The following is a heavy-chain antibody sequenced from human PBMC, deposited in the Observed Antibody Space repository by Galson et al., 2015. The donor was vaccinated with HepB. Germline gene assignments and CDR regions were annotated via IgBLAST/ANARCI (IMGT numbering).Heavy chain of an antibody. Sequence: SCKASGYTFTSYAMHWVRQAPGQRLEWMGWINAGNGNTKYSQKFQGRVTITRDTSASTAYMELSSLRSEDTAVYYCARALRADAYYYGSGSYYRVYWGQGTLVTVSS. V-gene: IGHV1-3*01. J-gene: IGHJ4*02. CDR1: GYTFTSYA. CDR2: INAGNGNT. CDR3: ARALRADAYYYGSGSYYRVY. D-gene: IGHD3-10*01.